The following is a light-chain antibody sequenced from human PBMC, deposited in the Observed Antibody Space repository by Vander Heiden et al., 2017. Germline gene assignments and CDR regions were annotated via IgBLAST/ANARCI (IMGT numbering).Light chain of an antibody. CDR1: NIGRKS. Sequence: SYVVTQPPSVSVAPRKTARITCGGNNIGRKSVHWYQQKPGQAPVLVVYDDSDRPSGIPERFSGSNSGNTATLTISRVEAGDEADYYCQVSDSSSDNHCVFGGGTKLTVL. CDR2: DDS. CDR3: QVSDSSSDNHCV. J-gene: IGLJ3*02. V-gene: IGLV3-21*03.